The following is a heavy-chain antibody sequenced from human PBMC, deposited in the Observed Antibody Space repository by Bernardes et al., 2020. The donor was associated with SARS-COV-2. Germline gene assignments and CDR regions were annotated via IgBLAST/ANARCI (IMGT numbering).Heavy chain of an antibody. V-gene: IGHV3-23*01. D-gene: IGHD3-16*01. CDR3: ANRAAVLWGGPQYYFDY. Sequence: GGSLRLSCAASGFTFSSYVMSWVRQAPGKGLEWVSVISGSGDSTNYADSVKGRFTISRDNSKNTLYLQMNSLRAEDTAVYYCANRAAVLWGGPQYYFDYWGQGTLLTVSS. CDR2: ISGSGDST. J-gene: IGHJ4*02. CDR1: GFTFSSYV.